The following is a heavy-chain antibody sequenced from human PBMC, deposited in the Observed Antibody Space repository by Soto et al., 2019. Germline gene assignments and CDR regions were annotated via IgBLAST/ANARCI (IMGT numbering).Heavy chain of an antibody. CDR3: AKGGGPLGGYFDY. CDR1: GFTFSSYA. D-gene: IGHD2-15*01. J-gene: IGHJ4*02. V-gene: IGHV3-23*01. Sequence: EVQLLESGGGLVQPGGSLRLSCAASGFTFSSYAMTWVRQRPGKGLESVSLITAAGTTYYADSLRGRFTISRDNLKYTLDLQMNSLRAEDTALYYCAKGGGPLGGYFDYWGQGVLVTVSS. CDR2: ITAAGTT.